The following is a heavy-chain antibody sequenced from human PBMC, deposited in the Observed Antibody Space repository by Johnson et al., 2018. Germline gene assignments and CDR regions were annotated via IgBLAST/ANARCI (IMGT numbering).Heavy chain of an antibody. J-gene: IGHJ6*02. CDR1: GFTFSSYG. CDR2: IWYDGSNK. V-gene: IGHV3-33*01. CDR3: AREGTAMAVYDGMDV. Sequence: QVQLVQSGGGVVQPGRSLRLSCAASGFTFSSYGMHWVRQAPGKGLEWVAVIWYDGSNKYYADSVKGRFTISRDNSKNTLYLGMNSLRAEDTVLYYCAREGTAMAVYDGMDVWGQGTTVTVSS. D-gene: IGHD5-18*01.